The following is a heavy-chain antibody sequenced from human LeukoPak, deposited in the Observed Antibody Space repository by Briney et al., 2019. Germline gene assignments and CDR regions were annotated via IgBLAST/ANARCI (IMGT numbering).Heavy chain of an antibody. CDR1: GGSFSGYY. CDR2: INHSGST. J-gene: IGHJ5*02. D-gene: IGHD5-12*01. CDR3: ARGGYSGYDFWFDP. V-gene: IGHV4-34*01. Sequence: KPSETLSLTCAVYGGSFSGYYWSWIRQPPGKGLEWFGEINHSGSTNYNPSLKSRVTISVDTSKNQFSLKLSSVTAADTAVYYCARGGYSGYDFWFDPWGQGTLVTVSS.